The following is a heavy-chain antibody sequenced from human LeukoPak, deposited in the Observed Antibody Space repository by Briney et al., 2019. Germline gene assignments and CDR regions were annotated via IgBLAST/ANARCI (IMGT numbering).Heavy chain of an antibody. J-gene: IGHJ4*02. V-gene: IGHV3-66*01. D-gene: IGHD6-6*01. CDR3: ARDPPAVAANTYG. Sequence: PGGSLRLSCAASGFTVNNNYMRWVREAPGKGLEWVSLIYSGGATFYADAVKGRFTISRDGSKNTLYLQMNSLRAEDTAVYYCARDPPAVAANTYGWGQGTLVTVSS. CDR2: IYSGGAT. CDR1: GFTVNNNY.